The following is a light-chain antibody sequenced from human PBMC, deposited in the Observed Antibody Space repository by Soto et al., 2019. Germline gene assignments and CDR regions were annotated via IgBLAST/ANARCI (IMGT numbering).Light chain of an antibody. CDR1: QSVSSGY. Sequence: EIVWTQSPGNLSLSPGERATLSCRARQSVSSGYLAWYQQKPGQPPRVLIYETSSRATGIPDRFSGSGSGTDFTLTISILEPEDFAVYYCQQYGSSPPVTFGPGTKVDIK. V-gene: IGKV3-20*01. CDR3: QQYGSSPPVT. J-gene: IGKJ3*01. CDR2: ETS.